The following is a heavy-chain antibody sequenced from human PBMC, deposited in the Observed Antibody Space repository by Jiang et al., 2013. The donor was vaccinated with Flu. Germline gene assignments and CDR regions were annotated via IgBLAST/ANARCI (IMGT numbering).Heavy chain of an antibody. CDR3: ARLDHFASGHI. CDR1: GGSISSGEDY. Sequence: GLVKPSETLSLTCTVSGGSISSGEDYWSWIRQRPGKGLEWIGYIHNTGATYYSPSLRSRVTMSVDASKNQFSLKLGSVTAADTAVYYCARLDHFASGHIWGQGTLVTVSS. D-gene: IGHD3-10*01. CDR2: IHNTGAT. J-gene: IGHJ4*02. V-gene: IGHV4-30-4*01.